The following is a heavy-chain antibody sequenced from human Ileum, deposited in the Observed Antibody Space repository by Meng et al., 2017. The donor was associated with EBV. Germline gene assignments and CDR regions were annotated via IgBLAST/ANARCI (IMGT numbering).Heavy chain of an antibody. V-gene: IGHV4-39*01. D-gene: IGHD2-15*01. J-gene: IGHJ5*02. Sequence: QRRRQEPGPGVWKPSRTPSPPSTVSGGSSSSSSYYWGWIRQPPGKGLEWIGSIYYSGSTYYNPSLKSRVTISVDTSKNQFSLKLSSVTAADTAVYYCARLYCSGGSCYSRRGGWFDPWGQEILVTVSS. CDR3: ARLYCSGGSCYSRRGGWFDP. CDR2: IYYSGST. CDR1: GGSSSSSSYY.